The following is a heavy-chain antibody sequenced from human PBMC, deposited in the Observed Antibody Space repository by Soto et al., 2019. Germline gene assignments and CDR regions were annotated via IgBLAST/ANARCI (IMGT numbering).Heavy chain of an antibody. CDR2: ISAYNGNT. CDR1: GYPFTSYG. CDR3: ARDMGLLLCFGELCTEDY. J-gene: IGHJ4*02. D-gene: IGHD3-10*01. V-gene: IGHV1-18*01. Sequence: SVKVSCKASGYPFTSYGISWVRQAPGQGLEWMGWISAYNGNTNYAQKLQGRVTMTTDTSTSTAYMELRSLRSDDTAVYYCARDMGLLLCFGELCTEDYLGQRTLVTVSS.